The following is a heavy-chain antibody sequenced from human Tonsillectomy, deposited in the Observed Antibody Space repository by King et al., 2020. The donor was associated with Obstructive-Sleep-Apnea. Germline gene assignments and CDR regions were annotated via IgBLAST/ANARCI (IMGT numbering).Heavy chain of an antibody. V-gene: IGHV4-39*07. D-gene: IGHD3-10*01. CDR3: ARDLADYGSGSYYLTFHFDY. CDR1: GGSISSSSYY. Sequence: LPLQESGPGLVKPSETLSLTCTVSGGSISSSSYYWGWIRQPPGKGLEWIGSIYYSGSTYYNPSLKSRVTISVDTSKNQFSLKLSSVTAADTAVYYCARDLADYGSGSYYLTFHFDYWGQGTLVTVSS. CDR2: IYYSGST. J-gene: IGHJ4*02.